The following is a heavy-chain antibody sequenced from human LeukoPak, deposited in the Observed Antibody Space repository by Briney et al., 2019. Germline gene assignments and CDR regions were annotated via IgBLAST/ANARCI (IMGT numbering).Heavy chain of an antibody. D-gene: IGHD3-22*01. CDR1: GGSFSGYY. CDR2: INHSGST. J-gene: IGHJ3*02. CDR3: ARRPPESYYFEDDAFDI. Sequence: SETLSLTCAVYGGSFSGYYWSWIRQPPGKGLEWIGEINHSGSTNYNPSLKSRVTISVDTSKNQFSLKLSSVTAADTAVYYCARRPPESYYFEDDAFDIWGQGTMVTVSS. V-gene: IGHV4-34*01.